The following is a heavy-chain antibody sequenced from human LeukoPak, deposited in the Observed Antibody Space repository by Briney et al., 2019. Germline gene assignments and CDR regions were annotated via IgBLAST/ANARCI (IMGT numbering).Heavy chain of an antibody. D-gene: IGHD6-13*01. CDR3: AILAAAAPPPNYYMDV. CDR2: INWNGGST. CDR1: GFTFDDYG. V-gene: IGHV3-20*04. Sequence: AGGSLRLSCAAPGFTFDDYGMSWVRQAPGKGLEWVSGINWNGGSTGYADSVKGRFTISRDNAKNSLYLQMNSLRAEDTALYYCAILAAAAPPPNYYMDVWGKGTTVTVSS. J-gene: IGHJ6*03.